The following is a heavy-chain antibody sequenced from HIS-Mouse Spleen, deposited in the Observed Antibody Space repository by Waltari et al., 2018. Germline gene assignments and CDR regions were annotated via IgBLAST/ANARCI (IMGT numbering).Heavy chain of an antibody. J-gene: IGHJ2*01. CDR1: GGPISSSSYY. Sequence: QLQLQESGPGLVKPSETLSLTCPVPGGPISSSSYYWDWIRQPPGKGLEWIGSIYYSGSTYYNPSLKSRVTISVDTSKNQFSLKLSSVTAADTAVYYCAREIPYSSSWYDWYFDLWGRGTLVTVSS. CDR3: AREIPYSSSWYDWYFDL. V-gene: IGHV4-39*07. D-gene: IGHD6-13*01. CDR2: IYYSGST.